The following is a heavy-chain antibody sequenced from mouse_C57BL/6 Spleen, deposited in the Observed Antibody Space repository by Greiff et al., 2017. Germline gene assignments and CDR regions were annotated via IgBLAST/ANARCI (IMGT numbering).Heavy chain of an antibody. D-gene: IGHD1-1*01. J-gene: IGHJ1*03. CDR2: ISSGSSTI. V-gene: IGHV5-17*01. CDR1: GFTFSDYG. Sequence: EVQLVESGGGLVKPGGSLKLSCAASGFTFSDYGMHWVRQAPEKGLEWVAYISSGSSTIYYADTVKGRFTISRDNAKNTLFLQMTSLRSEDTAMYYRASPYYYGSSFWDFDVWGTGTTVTVSS. CDR3: ASPYYYGSSFWDFDV.